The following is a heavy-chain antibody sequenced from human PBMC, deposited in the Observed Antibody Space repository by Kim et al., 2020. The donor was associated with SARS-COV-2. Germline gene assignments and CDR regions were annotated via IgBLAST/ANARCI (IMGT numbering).Heavy chain of an antibody. Sequence: GGSLRLSCAASGFTFDDYAMHWVRQAPGKGLEWVSGISWNSGSIGYADSVKGRFTISRDNAKNSLYLQMNSLRAEDTALYYCAKDIGSRIAVAGALFDYWGQGTLVTVSS. V-gene: IGHV3-9*01. D-gene: IGHD6-19*01. CDR2: ISWNSGSI. J-gene: IGHJ4*02. CDR1: GFTFDDYA. CDR3: AKDIGSRIAVAGALFDY.